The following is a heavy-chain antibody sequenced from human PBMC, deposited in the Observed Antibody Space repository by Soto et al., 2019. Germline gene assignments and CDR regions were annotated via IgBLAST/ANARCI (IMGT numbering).Heavy chain of an antibody. CDR1: GGSFSGYY. V-gene: IGHV4-34*01. Sequence: SETLSLTCAVYGGSFSGYYWSWIRQPPGKGLEWIGEINHSGSTNYNPSLKSRVTISVDTSKNQFSLKLSSVTAADTAVYYCARGTFGVVNPSYYFDYWGQGTLVTVSS. CDR3: ARGTFGVVNPSYYFDY. J-gene: IGHJ4*02. CDR2: INHSGST. D-gene: IGHD3-3*01.